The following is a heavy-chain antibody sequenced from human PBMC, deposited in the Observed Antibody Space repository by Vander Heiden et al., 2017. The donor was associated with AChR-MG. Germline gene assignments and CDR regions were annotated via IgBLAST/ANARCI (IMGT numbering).Heavy chain of an antibody. V-gene: IGHV3-20*04. CDR1: GFKFDDYA. J-gene: IGHJ6*02. CDR2: INWNAGST. CDR3: ARIDDYNYYAVDV. Sequence: EVQLVESGGGVARPGGSLRLSCAASGFKFDDYAMIWVRQAPGKGLEWVAGINWNAGSTDYVDSVRGRFTISRDNARHSLYLQMNSLRVEDTAFYSCARIDDYNYYAVDVWGQGTTVTVSS.